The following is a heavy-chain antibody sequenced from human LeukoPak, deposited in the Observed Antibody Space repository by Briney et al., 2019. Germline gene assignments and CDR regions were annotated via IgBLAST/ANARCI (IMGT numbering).Heavy chain of an antibody. CDR1: GFTFGSYG. J-gene: IGHJ4*02. CDR3: ARERGFMIVDY. CDR2: ISGSGGST. Sequence: GGSLRLSCAASGFTFGSYGMSWVRQAPGKGLEWVSAISGSGGSTYYADSVKGRFTISRDNSKNTRYLQMTSLRAEDTAVYYCARERGFMIVDYWGQGTLVTVSS. D-gene: IGHD3-22*01. V-gene: IGHV3-23*01.